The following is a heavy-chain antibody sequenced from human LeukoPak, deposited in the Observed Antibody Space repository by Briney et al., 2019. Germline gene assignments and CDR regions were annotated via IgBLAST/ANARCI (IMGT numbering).Heavy chain of an antibody. CDR2: INPNSGGT. D-gene: IGHD3-22*01. CDR3: ARAGDYYDSSGYPRGGWFDP. V-gene: IGHV1-2*02. J-gene: IGHJ5*02. CDR1: GYTFTGYY. Sequence: ASVKVSCKASGYTFTGYYMHWVRQAPGQGLEWMGWINPNSGGTNYEQKFQGRVTMTRDTSISIAYMELRRLRSDETAVYYCARAGDYYDSSGYPRGGWFDPWGQGTLVTVSS.